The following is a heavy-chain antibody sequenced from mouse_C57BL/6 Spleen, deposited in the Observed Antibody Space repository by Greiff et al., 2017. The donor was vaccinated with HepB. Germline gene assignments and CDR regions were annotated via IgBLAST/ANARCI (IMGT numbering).Heavy chain of an antibody. CDR2: IDPSDSYT. D-gene: IGHD5-1*01. CDR1: GYTFTSYW. J-gene: IGHJ4*01. CDR3: ARSDLPSSMDY. V-gene: IGHV1-69*01. Sequence: QVQLQQPGAELVMPGASVKLSCKASGYTFTSYWMHWVKQRPGQGLEWIGEIDPSDSYTNYNQKFKGKSTLTVDKSSSTAYMQLSSLTSEDSAVYYCARSDLPSSMDYWGQGTSVTVSS.